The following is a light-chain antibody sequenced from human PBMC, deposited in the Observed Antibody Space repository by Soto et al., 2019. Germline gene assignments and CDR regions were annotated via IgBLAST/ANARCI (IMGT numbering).Light chain of an antibody. Sequence: DIQMTQSPSTLSASVGDRVTITCRASQSISSWLAWYQQIPGKAPKLLIYDASSLESGVPSRFSGSGSGTEFTLTIDSLQPDDFATYYCQQYNSYWTFCQGTKVEIK. V-gene: IGKV1-5*01. CDR3: QQYNSYWT. CDR2: DAS. J-gene: IGKJ1*01. CDR1: QSISSW.